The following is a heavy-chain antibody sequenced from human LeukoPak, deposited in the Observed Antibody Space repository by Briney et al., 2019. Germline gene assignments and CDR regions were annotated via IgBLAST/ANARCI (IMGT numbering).Heavy chain of an antibody. J-gene: IGHJ4*02. CDR3: ARLAAISGSDYPDD. Sequence: PSETLSHTCTVSGVSISSYYWSWIRQPPGKGLEWIGYIFYSGNTIYNPSHRSRVTISADTSKNHFSLRLRSVTAADTAVYYCARLAAISGSDYPDDWGQGTLVTVSS. CDR1: GVSISSYY. D-gene: IGHD1-26*01. V-gene: IGHV4-59*08. CDR2: IFYSGNT.